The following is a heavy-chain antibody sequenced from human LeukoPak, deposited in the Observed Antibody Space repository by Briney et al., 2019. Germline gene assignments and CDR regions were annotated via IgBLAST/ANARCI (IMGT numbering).Heavy chain of an antibody. Sequence: SVKVSCKASGGTFSSYAISWARQAPGQGLEWMGGIIPIFGTANYAQKFQGRVTITADKFTSTAYMELSSLRSEDTAVYYCARGHGSGSLYYFDYWGQGTLVTVSS. CDR3: ARGHGSGSLYYFDY. J-gene: IGHJ4*02. D-gene: IGHD3-10*01. CDR1: GGTFSSYA. CDR2: IIPIFGTA. V-gene: IGHV1-69*06.